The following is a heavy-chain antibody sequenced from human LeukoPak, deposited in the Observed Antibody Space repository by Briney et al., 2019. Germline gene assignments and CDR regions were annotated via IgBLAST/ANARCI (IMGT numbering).Heavy chain of an antibody. D-gene: IGHD3-22*01. V-gene: IGHV4-59*01. CDR1: GGSISSYY. CDR3: ARPYYDSSGYHDAFDI. CDR2: IYYSGST. J-gene: IGHJ3*02. Sequence: SETLSLTCTVSGGSISSYYCSWIRQPPGKGLEWIGYIYYSGSTNYNPSLKSRVTISVDTSKNQFSLKLSSVTAADTAVYYCARPYYDSSGYHDAFDIWGQGTMVTVSS.